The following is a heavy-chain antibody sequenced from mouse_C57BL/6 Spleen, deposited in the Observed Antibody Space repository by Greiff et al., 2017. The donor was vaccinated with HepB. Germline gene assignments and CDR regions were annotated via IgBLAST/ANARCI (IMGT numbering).Heavy chain of an antibody. D-gene: IGHD1-1*02. J-gene: IGHJ4*01. CDR1: GFTFSSYA. Sequence: EVNVVESGEGLVKPGGSLKLSCAASGFTFSSYAMSWVRQTPEKRLEWVAYISSGGDYIYYADTVKGRFTISRDNARNTLYLQMSSLKSEDTAMYYCTREGGNYAMDYWGQGTSVTVSS. CDR3: TREGGNYAMDY. V-gene: IGHV5-9-1*02. CDR2: ISSGGDYI.